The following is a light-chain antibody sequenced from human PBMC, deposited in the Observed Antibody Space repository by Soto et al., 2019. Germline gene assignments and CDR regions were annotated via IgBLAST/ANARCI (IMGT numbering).Light chain of an antibody. V-gene: IGKV4-1*01. CDR3: QQYYSTPLT. CDR1: QSVLYSSNNKNY. Sequence: DIVMTQSPDSLAVSLGERATINCKSSQSVLYSSNNKNYLAWYQQKPGQPPKLLIYWASTRESGVPDRFSGSGSGTDFTLTISSLQAEDVALYYCQQYYSTPLTFGGVTKVEIK. J-gene: IGKJ4*01. CDR2: WAS.